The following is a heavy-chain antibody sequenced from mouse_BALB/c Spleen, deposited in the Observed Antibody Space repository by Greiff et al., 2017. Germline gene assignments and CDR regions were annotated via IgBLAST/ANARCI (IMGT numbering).Heavy chain of an antibody. CDR1: GYTFSSYW. CDR2: ILPGSGST. J-gene: IGHJ3*01. CDR3: ARRGWLGAY. Sequence: QVQLQQSGAELMKPGASVKISCKATGYTFSSYWIEWVKQRPGHGLEWIGEILPGSGSTNYNEKFKGKATFTADTSSNTAYMQLSSLTSEDSAVYYCARRGWLGAYWGQGTLVTVSA. D-gene: IGHD2-3*01. V-gene: IGHV1-9*01.